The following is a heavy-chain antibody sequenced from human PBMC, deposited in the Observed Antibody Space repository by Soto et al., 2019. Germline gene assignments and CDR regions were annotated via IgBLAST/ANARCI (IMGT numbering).Heavy chain of an antibody. CDR2: VSIGGST. V-gene: IGHV3-23*01. CDR3: AKRRGAGGHFDY. J-gene: IGHJ4*02. Sequence: PGGSLRLSCAASGFTFSSYAMGWVRQGTGKGLEWVAVVSIGGSTHYADSVRGRFTISRDNSKNTLSLQMNSLTAEDTAVYFCAKRRGAGGHFDYWGQGALVTV. D-gene: IGHD2-15*01. CDR1: GFTFSSYA.